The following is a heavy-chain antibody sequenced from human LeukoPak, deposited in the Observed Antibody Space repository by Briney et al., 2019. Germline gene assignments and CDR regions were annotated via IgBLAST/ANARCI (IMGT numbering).Heavy chain of an antibody. J-gene: IGHJ4*02. CDR3: AKEQNSGWRDFDY. V-gene: IGHV3-30*18. Sequence: GRSLRLSCAASGSTFSTYGMHWVRQAPGRGLEWVAVISYDGSEKYYPDSVKGRFTISRDNSRNTVFLQMNSLRAEDTAVYYCAKEQNSGWRDFDYWGQGTLVTVSS. CDR1: GSTFSTYG. D-gene: IGHD6-19*01. CDR2: ISYDGSEK.